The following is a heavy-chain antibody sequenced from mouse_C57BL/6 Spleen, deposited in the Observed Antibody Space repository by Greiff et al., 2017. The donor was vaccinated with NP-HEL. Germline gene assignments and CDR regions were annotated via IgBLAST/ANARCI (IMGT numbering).Heavy chain of an antibody. CDR3: AREGSSYKRDFDY. Sequence: VQLQQSGPELVKPGASVKISCKASGYAFSSSWMNWVKQRPGKGLEWIGRIYPGDGDTNYNGKFKGKATLTADKSSSTAYMQLSSLTSEDSAVYFCAREGSSYKRDFDYWGQGTTLTVSS. CDR1: GYAFSSSW. CDR2: IYPGDGDT. J-gene: IGHJ2*01. V-gene: IGHV1-82*01. D-gene: IGHD1-1*01.